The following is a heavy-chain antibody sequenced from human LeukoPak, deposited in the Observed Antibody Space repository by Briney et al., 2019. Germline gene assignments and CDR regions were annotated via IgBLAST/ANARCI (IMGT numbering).Heavy chain of an antibody. CDR2: IYYNGRT. V-gene: IGHV4-39*01. J-gene: IGHJ6*03. Sequence: SETLSLTCTVSGDSIRSSGYYWGWIRQSPGKGLECIGSIYYNGRTYYNPSLKSRVTISVDTSKNQFSLKLTSVIVADTAVYYCARLGLVSYYYYMDVWGKGTTVTVSS. CDR1: GDSIRSSGYY. D-gene: IGHD1-26*01. CDR3: ARLGLVSYYYYMDV.